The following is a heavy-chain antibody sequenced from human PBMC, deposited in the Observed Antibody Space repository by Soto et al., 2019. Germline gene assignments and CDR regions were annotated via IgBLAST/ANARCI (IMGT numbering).Heavy chain of an antibody. D-gene: IGHD3-22*01. CDR2: IYSGGAT. CDR1: GFTVSSNY. CDR3: ARVVYDSSGQIDY. J-gene: IGHJ4*02. V-gene: IGHV3-53*01. Sequence: GGSLRLSCAASGFTVSSNYMSWVRQAPGKGLEWVSLIYSGGATYYADSVKGRFTISRDNSKNTLYLQMNSLRAEDTAVYYCARVVYDSSGQIDYWGQGTLVTVSS.